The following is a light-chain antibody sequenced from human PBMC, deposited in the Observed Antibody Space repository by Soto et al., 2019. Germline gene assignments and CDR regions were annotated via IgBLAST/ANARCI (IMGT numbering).Light chain of an antibody. CDR1: NSDIGGYNY. J-gene: IGLJ3*02. CDR2: EVT. V-gene: IGLV2-14*01. CDR3: SSYTTSSTWV. Sequence: QSALTQPASVSGSPGQSITISCTGTNSDIGGYNYVSWYQQHPGKAPKLMIYEVTNRPSGLSNRFSGSKSGNTASLTISGLQAEEEADYYCSSYTTSSTWVFGGGTKVTVL.